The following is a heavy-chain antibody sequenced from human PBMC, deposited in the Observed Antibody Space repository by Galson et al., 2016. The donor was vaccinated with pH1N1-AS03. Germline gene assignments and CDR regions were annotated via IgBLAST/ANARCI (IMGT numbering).Heavy chain of an antibody. CDR1: GGTFSSYA. CDR2: LIPIFHTP. CDR3: ASSPDYSDTSVYYGTAY. J-gene: IGHJ4*02. V-gene: IGHV1-69*06. D-gene: IGHD3-22*01. Sequence: SVKVSCKASGGTFSSYAFTWVRQAPGQGLEWVGGLIPIFHTPNYAQKFQGRVTIIADKSTSTAYMALRSLTSEDTAVYYCASSPDYSDTSVYYGTAYWGQGTLVTVSS.